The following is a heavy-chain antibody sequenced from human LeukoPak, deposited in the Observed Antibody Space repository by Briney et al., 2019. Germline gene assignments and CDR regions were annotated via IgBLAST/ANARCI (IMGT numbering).Heavy chain of an antibody. CDR3: ARHPSSYYDSSGSFDY. CDR1: GGSLSGYY. J-gene: IGHJ4*02. CDR2: INPGGSA. Sequence: SETLSLTFSGYGGSLSGYYWNWIRQPPGKGLEWIEEINPGGSADYNPSLKRRLTISLDTSKNQFSLKLSSVTAADTAVYYCARHPSSYYDSSGSFDYWGQGPLVTVSS. V-gene: IGHV4-34*01. D-gene: IGHD3-22*01.